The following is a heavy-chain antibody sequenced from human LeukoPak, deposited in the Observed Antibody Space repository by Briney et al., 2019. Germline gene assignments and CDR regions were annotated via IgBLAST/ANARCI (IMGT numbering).Heavy chain of an antibody. J-gene: IGHJ3*02. D-gene: IGHD3-10*01. CDR1: GFTFSTYA. CDR3: AKDLITIRLLWFGDLAFDI. Sequence: GGPLRLSCAASGFTFSTYAISWVRQAPGKGLEWVSGISGSGGSTYYADSAKGRFTISRDNSKNTLYLQMNSLRAEDTAVYYCAKDLITIRLLWFGDLAFDIWGQGTMATVSS. V-gene: IGHV3-23*01. CDR2: ISGSGGST.